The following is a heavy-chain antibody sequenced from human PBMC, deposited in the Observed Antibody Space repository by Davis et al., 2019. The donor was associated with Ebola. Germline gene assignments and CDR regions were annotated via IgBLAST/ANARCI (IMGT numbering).Heavy chain of an antibody. D-gene: IGHD3-3*01. J-gene: IGHJ6*04. CDR1: GFTFSRHG. Sequence: GGSLRLSCAASGFTFSRHGMHWVRQAPGKGLEWVAFIRYDGSSKYYADSVKGRFTISRDNSKKTLYLQMNSLRAEDTAVYYCAKSGLSFGVVKYHYGMDVWGKGTTVTVSS. CDR2: IRYDGSSK. CDR3: AKSGLSFGVVKYHYGMDV. V-gene: IGHV3-30*02.